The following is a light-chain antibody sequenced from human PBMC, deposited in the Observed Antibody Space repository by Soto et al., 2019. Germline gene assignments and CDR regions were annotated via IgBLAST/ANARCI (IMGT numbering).Light chain of an antibody. J-gene: IGLJ2*01. Sequence: SYELTQPPSESVSPGQTASITCSGDKLGDKYACWYQQKPGQSPVLVIYQDDKRPSGIPERFSGSNSGNTATLTISGTQAMDEADYYCQAWDSNIYVVFGGGTKLTVL. CDR1: KLGDKY. CDR2: QDD. CDR3: QAWDSNIYVV. V-gene: IGLV3-1*01.